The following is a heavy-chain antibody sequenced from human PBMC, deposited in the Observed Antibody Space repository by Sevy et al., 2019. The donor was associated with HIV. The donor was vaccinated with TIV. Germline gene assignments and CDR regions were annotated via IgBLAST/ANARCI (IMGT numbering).Heavy chain of an antibody. Sequence: GGSLRLSCAASGFTFSSYSMNWVRQAPGKGLEWVSSISSSSSYIYYADSVKGRFTISRDNAKNSLYLQMNSLRAEDTAVYYCARKVVPAAMPDYYYYGMDVWGQGTTVTVSS. CDR1: GFTFSSYS. J-gene: IGHJ6*02. D-gene: IGHD2-2*01. V-gene: IGHV3-21*01. CDR3: ARKVVPAAMPDYYYYGMDV. CDR2: ISSSSSYI.